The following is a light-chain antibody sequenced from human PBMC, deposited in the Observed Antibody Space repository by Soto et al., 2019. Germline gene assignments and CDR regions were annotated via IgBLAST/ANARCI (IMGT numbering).Light chain of an antibody. CDR3: QQANTFPFA. CDR2: AAS. J-gene: IGKJ3*01. Sequence: DIQMTQSPSSVSASVGDRVTLTCRASQNINSCLAWYQQKPGKAPKLLIYAASSLQSGVPSRFSGSGSGTDFTLTITSLQPEDVATYYCQQANTFPFAFGPGTKVDIK. V-gene: IGKV1D-12*01. CDR1: QNINSC.